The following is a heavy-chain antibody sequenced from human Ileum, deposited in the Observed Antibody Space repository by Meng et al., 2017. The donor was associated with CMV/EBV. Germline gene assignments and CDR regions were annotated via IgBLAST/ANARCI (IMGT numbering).Heavy chain of an antibody. CDR1: GYTFTTFG. D-gene: IGHD5-12*01. Sequence: QVQLVQSGAEVKKTGASVKVSCKASGYTFTTFGVNWVRQASGQGLEWMGWITPYNGNTNYAHSLQGRVTMTTDTATSTAYMELRNLRSDDTAVYYCAREEFSGYVSSWGQGTLVTVSS. CDR2: ITPYNGNT. CDR3: AREEFSGYVSS. J-gene: IGHJ5*02. V-gene: IGHV1-18*01.